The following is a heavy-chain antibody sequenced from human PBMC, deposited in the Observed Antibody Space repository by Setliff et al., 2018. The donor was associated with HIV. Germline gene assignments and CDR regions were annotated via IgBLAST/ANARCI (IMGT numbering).Heavy chain of an antibody. CDR1: GFTFSSYG. V-gene: IGHV3-48*01. J-gene: IGHJ5*02. CDR3: ARGPPGRELPKDWFDP. D-gene: IGHD1-26*01. Sequence: GSLRLSCAASGFTFSSYGMHWVRQAPGKGLEWVSYISSSDNTIHYADSVRGRFTISRDNSKNTLFLQMNSLRAEDTAVYYCARGPPGRELPKDWFDPWGQGTLVTVSS. CDR2: ISSSDNTI.